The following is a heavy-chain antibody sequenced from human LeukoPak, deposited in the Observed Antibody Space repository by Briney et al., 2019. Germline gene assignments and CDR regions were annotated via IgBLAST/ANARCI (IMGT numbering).Heavy chain of an antibody. Sequence: SETLSLTCTVSGGSISSSSYYWGWIRQPPGKGLEWIGSIYYSGSTYYNPSLKSRVTISVDTSENQFSLKLSSVTAADTAVYYCARLYSSSWYGPRYFDYWGQGTLVTVSS. CDR2: IYYSGST. D-gene: IGHD6-13*01. CDR3: ARLYSSSWYGPRYFDY. J-gene: IGHJ4*02. V-gene: IGHV4-39*01. CDR1: GGSISSSSYY.